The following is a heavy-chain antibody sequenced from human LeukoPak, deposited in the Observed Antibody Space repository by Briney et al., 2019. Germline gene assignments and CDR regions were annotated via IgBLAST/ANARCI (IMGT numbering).Heavy chain of an antibody. CDR3: ARGDLAYYYDISDHFDY. CDR1: GFTFSDYD. D-gene: IGHD3-22*01. Sequence: PGGSLRLSCVASGFTFSDYDMSWIRQAPGKGLEWISYISSSGSTINYADSMKGRVTLSRDNAKNSLYLQMNRLRAEDTALYYCARGDLAYYYDISDHFDYWGQGALVTVSS. V-gene: IGHV3-11*01. J-gene: IGHJ4*02. CDR2: ISSSGSTI.